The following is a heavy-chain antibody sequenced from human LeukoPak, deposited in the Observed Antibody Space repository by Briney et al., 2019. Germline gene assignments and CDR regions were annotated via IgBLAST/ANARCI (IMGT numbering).Heavy chain of an antibody. J-gene: IGHJ6*03. Sequence: SETLSLTCTVSGGSISSYYWSWIRQPAGKGLEWIGRIYTSGSTNYNPSLKSRVTMSVDTSKNQFSLKLSSVTAADTAVYYCARDVSTGYYGNYYYYYMDVWGKGTTVTISS. CDR2: IYTSGST. D-gene: IGHD3-9*01. CDR3: ARDVSTGYYGNYYYYYMDV. V-gene: IGHV4-4*07. CDR1: GGSISSYY.